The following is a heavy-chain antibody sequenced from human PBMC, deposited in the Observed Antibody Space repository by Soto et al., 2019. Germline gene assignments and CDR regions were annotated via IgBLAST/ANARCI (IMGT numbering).Heavy chain of an antibody. Sequence: SETLSLTCTVSGGSISSSSYYWGWIRQPPGKGLEWIGSIYYSGSTYYNPSLKSRVTISVDTSKNQFSLKLSSVTAAETAVYYCARHGEGDVWSGYYKAEAYMDVWGKGTTVTVSS. J-gene: IGHJ6*03. V-gene: IGHV4-39*01. CDR1: GGSISSSSYY. CDR2: IYYSGST. CDR3: ARHGEGDVWSGYYKAEAYMDV. D-gene: IGHD3-3*01.